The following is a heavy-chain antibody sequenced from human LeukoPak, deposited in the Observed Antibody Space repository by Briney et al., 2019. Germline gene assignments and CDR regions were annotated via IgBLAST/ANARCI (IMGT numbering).Heavy chain of an antibody. V-gene: IGHV3-33*08. CDR1: GFSFSTYD. J-gene: IGHJ5*02. CDR2: IWYDGSHQ. CDR3: ARDLGLRYGSGAYRFDP. D-gene: IGHD3-10*01. Sequence: GGSLRLSCAAYGFSFSTYDMHWVRQAPGKRLESVAVIWYDGSHQYYADSVKGRFTISRDMSNNTLYLQMNNLRVDDTALYYCARDLGLRYGSGAYRFDPWGQGTQVIVSS.